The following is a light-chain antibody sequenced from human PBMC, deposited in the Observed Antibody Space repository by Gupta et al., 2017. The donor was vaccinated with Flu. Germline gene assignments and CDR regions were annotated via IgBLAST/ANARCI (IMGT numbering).Light chain of an antibody. CDR2: QVN. V-gene: IGLV2-23*02. CDR3: CSDAESTTWV. Sequence: GSPGQSITISCTGTSSDVGSYNVVSWYQQHPGRAPKVIIYQVNKRPSGVSNRFSGSKSGNTASLTISGLEAEDEADYYCCSDAESTTWVFGGGTKLTVL. CDR1: SSDVGSYNV. J-gene: IGLJ3*02.